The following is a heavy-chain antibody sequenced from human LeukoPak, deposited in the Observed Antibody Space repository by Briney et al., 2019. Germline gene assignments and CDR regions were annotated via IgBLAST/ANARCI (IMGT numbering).Heavy chain of an antibody. D-gene: IGHD4-23*01. CDR1: GFTFSSYT. CDR2: ITSSSSYI. J-gene: IGHJ6*03. CDR3: ARDGDTVLTRGYYYYMDV. V-gene: IGHV3-21*01. Sequence: PGGSLRLSCAASGFTFSSYTMNLVRQAPGKGPEWVSSITSSSSYIYYADSVKGRFTISRDNARNSLYLQMNSLRAEDTALYYCARDGDTVLTRGYYYYMDVWGKGTTVTVSS.